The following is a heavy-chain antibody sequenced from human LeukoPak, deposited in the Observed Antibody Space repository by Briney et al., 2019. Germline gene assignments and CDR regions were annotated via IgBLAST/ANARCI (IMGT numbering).Heavy chain of an antibody. J-gene: IGHJ3*02. D-gene: IGHD3-22*01. V-gene: IGHV1-18*01. CDR2: NSAYNGNT. Sequence: ASVKVSCKASGYTFTSYGISWVRQAPGQGLEWMGWNSAYNGNTNYAQKLQGRVTMTTDTSTSTAYMELRSLRSDDTAVYYCARARDSSGYYSRRDAFDIWGQGTMVTVSS. CDR3: ARARDSSGYYSRRDAFDI. CDR1: GYTFTSYG.